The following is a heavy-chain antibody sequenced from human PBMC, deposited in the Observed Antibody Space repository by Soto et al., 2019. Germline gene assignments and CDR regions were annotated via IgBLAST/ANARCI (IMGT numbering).Heavy chain of an antibody. V-gene: IGHV4-39*01. CDR1: GGSISSSSYY. J-gene: IGHJ4*02. CDR2: IYYSGST. D-gene: IGHD3-22*01. Sequence: SETLSLTCTVSGGSISSSSYYWGWIRQPPGKGLEWIGSIYYSGSTYYNPSLKSRVTISVDTSKNQFSLKLSSVTAADTAVYNCARHVYYYDSSGPYFDYWGQGTLVTVSS. CDR3: ARHVYYYDSSGPYFDY.